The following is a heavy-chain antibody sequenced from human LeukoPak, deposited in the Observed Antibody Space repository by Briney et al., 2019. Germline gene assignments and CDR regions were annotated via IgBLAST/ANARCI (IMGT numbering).Heavy chain of an antibody. D-gene: IGHD3-22*01. CDR2: IYYSGST. V-gene: IGHV4-39*01. Sequence: PSETLSLTCTVSGGSISSSSYYWGWLRQPPGKGLEWIGSIYYSGSTYYNPSLKSQVTISVDTSKNQFSLKLSSVTAADTAVYYCARPSGYYHHYFDYWGQGTLVTVSS. J-gene: IGHJ4*02. CDR3: ARPSGYYHHYFDY. CDR1: GGSISSSSYY.